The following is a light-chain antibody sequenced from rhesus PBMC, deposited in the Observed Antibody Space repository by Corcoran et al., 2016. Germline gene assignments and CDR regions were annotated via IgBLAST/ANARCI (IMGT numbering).Light chain of an antibody. CDR3: QQYNSAPWT. Sequence: DIQMTQSPSSLSASVGDRVTITCRASQGISSWVAWYQQKPWKAPKLLFYKASSLQSGVPCRFSGSGSGTDFTLTISSLQPEDFATYYCQQYNSAPWTFGQGTKVEIK. CDR2: KAS. J-gene: IGKJ1*01. CDR1: QGISSW. V-gene: IGKV1-21*01.